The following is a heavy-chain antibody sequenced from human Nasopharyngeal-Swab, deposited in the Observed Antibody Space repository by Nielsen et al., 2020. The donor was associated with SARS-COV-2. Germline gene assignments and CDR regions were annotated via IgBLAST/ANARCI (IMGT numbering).Heavy chain of an antibody. Sequence: GESLKISCEASGFTFRTYAMHWVRQAPGKGLESVSAINTNGGTTYYADSVKGRLTISRDNSKNTLYLQMGSLRAEDMAVYYCVREGGVAVAGSYDYWGQGTLVTVSS. D-gene: IGHD6-19*01. CDR1: GFTFRTYA. CDR3: VREGGVAVAGSYDY. J-gene: IGHJ4*02. CDR2: INTNGGTT. V-gene: IGHV3-64*02.